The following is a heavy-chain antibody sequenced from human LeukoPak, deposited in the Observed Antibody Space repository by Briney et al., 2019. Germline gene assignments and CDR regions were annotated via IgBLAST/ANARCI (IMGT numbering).Heavy chain of an antibody. V-gene: IGHV3-21*01. CDR3: ARDYYGSGSYLASHFDY. CDR1: GFTFSSYS. CDR2: ISSSSSYV. D-gene: IGHD3-10*01. Sequence: PGGSLRLSCAASGFTFSSYSTNWVRQAPGKGLEWVSSISSSSSYVYYADSVKGRFTISRDNAKNSLYLQMNSLRAEDTAVYYCARDYYGSGSYLASHFDYWGQGTLVTVSS. J-gene: IGHJ4*02.